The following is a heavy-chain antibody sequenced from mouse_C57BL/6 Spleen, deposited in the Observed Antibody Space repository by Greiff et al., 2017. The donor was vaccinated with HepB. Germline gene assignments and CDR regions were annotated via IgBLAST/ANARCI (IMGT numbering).Heavy chain of an antibody. V-gene: IGHV14-4*01. J-gene: IGHJ2*01. CDR3: TTGGNYYFDY. CDR1: GFNIKDDY. CDR2: IDPENGDT. D-gene: IGHD2-1*01. Sequence: EVQLKESGAELVRPGASVKLSCTASGFNIKDDYMHWVKQRPEQGLEWIGWIDPENGDTEYASKFQGKATITADTSSNTAYLQLSSLTSEDTAVYYCTTGGNYYFDYWGQGTTLTVSS.